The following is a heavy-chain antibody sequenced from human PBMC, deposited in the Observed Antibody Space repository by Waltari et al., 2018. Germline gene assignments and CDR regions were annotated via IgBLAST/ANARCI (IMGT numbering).Heavy chain of an antibody. CDR2: NIPICGTE. D-gene: IGHD3-22*01. CDR1: GGTFSSYA. Sequence: QVQLVQSGAEVKKPGSSVKVSCKASGGTFSSYAISWVRQAPGQGLEWRGGNIPICGTENYAQKFQGRGTITADESTSTAYMELSSLRSEDTAVYYCARVESSGYGDYWGQGTLVTVSS. CDR3: ARVESSGYGDY. J-gene: IGHJ4*02. V-gene: IGHV1-69*01.